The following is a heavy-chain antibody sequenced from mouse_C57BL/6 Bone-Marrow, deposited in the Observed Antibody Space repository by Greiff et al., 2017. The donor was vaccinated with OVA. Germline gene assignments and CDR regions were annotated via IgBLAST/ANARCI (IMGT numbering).Heavy chain of an antibody. V-gene: IGHV5-6*02. CDR3: ARRGTGDY. D-gene: IGHD2-14*01. CDR1: GFTFSSYG. J-gene: IGHJ2*01. Sequence: EVKVVESGGDLVKPGGSLKLSCAASGFTFSSYGMSWVRQTPDKRLEWVATISSGGSYTYYPDSVKGRFTISIDNAKNTLYLQMSSLKSEDTAMYYCARRGTGDYWGQGTTLTVSS. CDR2: ISSGGSYT.